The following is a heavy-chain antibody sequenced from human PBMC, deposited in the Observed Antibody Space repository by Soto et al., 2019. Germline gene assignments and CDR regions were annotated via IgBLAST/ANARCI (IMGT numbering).Heavy chain of an antibody. Sequence: LSLTCTVSGGSISSSSYYWGWIRQPPGKGLEWIGSIYYSGSTYYNPSLKSRVTISVDTSKNQFSLKLSSVTAADTAVYYCAIGDRDYYGMDVWGQGTTVTVSS. CDR1: GGSISSSSYY. V-gene: IGHV4-39*01. J-gene: IGHJ6*01. CDR3: AIGDRDYYGMDV. CDR2: IYYSGST.